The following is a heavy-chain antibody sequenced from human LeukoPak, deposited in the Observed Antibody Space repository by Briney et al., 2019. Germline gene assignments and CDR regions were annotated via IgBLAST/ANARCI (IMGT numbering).Heavy chain of an antibody. J-gene: IGHJ5*02. D-gene: IGHD6-13*01. CDR1: GFTFSSYS. CDR3: AREGSSWYSP. CDR2: ISSSSSYI. V-gene: IGHV3-21*01. Sequence: GGSLRLSCAASGFTFSSYSMNWVPQAPREGLEWVSSISSSSSYIYYAESVKGRFTITRDNAKNSLYLQMNSLRAEDTAVYYCAREGSSWYSPWGQGTLVTVSS.